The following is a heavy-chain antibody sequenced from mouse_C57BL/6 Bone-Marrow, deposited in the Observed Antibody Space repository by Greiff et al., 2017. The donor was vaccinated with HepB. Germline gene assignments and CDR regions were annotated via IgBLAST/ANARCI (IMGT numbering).Heavy chain of an antibody. V-gene: IGHV5-4*01. J-gene: IGHJ4*01. CDR1: GFTFSSYA. CDR3: ARGPTVVACDAMDY. D-gene: IGHD1-1*01. Sequence: EVHLVESGGGLVKPGGSLKLSCAASGFTFSSYAMSWVRQTPEKRLEWVATISDGGSYTYYPDNVKGRFTISRDNAKNNLYLQMSHLKSEDTAMYYCARGPTVVACDAMDYWGQGTSVTVSS. CDR2: ISDGGSYT.